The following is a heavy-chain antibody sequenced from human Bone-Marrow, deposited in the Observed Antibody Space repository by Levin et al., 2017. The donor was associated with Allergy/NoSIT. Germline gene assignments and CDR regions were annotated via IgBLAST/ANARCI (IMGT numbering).Heavy chain of an antibody. CDR1: GFTFSTYA. CDR2: IRGSGGST. D-gene: IGHD6-13*01. CDR3: AKDISSSWSTGDLDY. J-gene: IGHJ4*02. Sequence: GGSLRLSCAASGFTFSTYAINWVRQAPGKGLEWVSSIRGSGGSTYYADSVKGRFTISRDNYKNTLYLQMNSLRVEDTAVYYCAKDISSSWSTGDLDYWGQGTLVTVSS. V-gene: IGHV3-23*01.